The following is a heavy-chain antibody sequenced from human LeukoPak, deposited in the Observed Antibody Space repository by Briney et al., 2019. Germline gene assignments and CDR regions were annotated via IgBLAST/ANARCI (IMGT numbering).Heavy chain of an antibody. CDR1: GFTFSSYS. CDR3: ARGSLSSGSWYGLYWYFDL. V-gene: IGHV3-30*02. Sequence: GGSLRLSCAASGFTFSSYSMNWVRQAPGKGLEWVAFIRYDGSNKYYADSVKGRFTVSRDNSKNTLYLQMKSLRSDDTAVYYCARGSLSSGSWYGLYWYFDLWGRGTLVTVSS. CDR2: IRYDGSNK. J-gene: IGHJ2*01. D-gene: IGHD6-13*01.